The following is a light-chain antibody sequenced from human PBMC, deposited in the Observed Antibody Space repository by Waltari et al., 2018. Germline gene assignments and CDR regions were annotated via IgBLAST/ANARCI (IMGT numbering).Light chain of an antibody. Sequence: EMVMTQSPATLSVSPGERATLPCRASQSVTSNLAWYQQKPGQAPRLLIYGTSTRATGIPARFSGSGSGTEFTLTISSLQSEDFAVYYCQQGWTFGQGTKVEIK. CDR2: GTS. J-gene: IGKJ1*01. CDR3: QQGWT. CDR1: QSVTSN. V-gene: IGKV3-15*01.